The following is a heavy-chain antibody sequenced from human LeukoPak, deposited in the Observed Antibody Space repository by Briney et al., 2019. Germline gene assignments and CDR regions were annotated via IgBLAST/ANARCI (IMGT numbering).Heavy chain of an antibody. CDR2: LLHTGTS. Sequence: WETLSLTCAVSGSPISTSYWWGWIWQPPGKGLQWIGTLLHTGTSYYNPSLQSRVTLSVDTSKSQFSLQLSSMTPADTAVYFCARFAIVRDLPTYNWIDPWGQGTLVTVSS. D-gene: IGHD3-10*01. V-gene: IGHV4-38-2*01. CDR3: ARFAIVRDLPTYNWIDP. J-gene: IGHJ5*02. CDR1: GSPISTSYW.